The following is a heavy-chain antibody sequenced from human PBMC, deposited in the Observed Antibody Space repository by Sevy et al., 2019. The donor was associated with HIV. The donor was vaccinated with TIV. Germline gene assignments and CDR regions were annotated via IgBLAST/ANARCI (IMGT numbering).Heavy chain of an antibody. J-gene: IGHJ6*03. D-gene: IGHD2-21*01. V-gene: IGHV3-72*01. Sequence: GGSLRLSCAASGFAFSDHYVDWVRQAPGKGLEWVGRIRNRPNRYTTEYAGSVEGRLTISRDDSRHSLYLQMNSLKTEDSAVYYCVRGPNCGVGGCQQISPYCLDVWGIRATVTVSS. CDR2: IRNRPNRYTT. CDR1: GFAFSDHY. CDR3: VRGPNCGVGGCQQISPYCLDV.